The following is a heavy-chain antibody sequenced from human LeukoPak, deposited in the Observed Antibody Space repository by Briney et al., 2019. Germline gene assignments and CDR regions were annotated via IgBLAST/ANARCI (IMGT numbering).Heavy chain of an antibody. CDR2: INAGNGNT. CDR3: ARVRPGYSSGWYTDWYFDL. D-gene: IGHD6-19*01. V-gene: IGHV1-3*01. J-gene: IGHJ2*01. CDR1: GYTFTSYA. Sequence: ASVTVSCKASGYTFTSYAMHWVRQAPGQRLEWMGWINAGNGNTKYSQKFQGRVTITRDTSASTAYMELSSLRSEDTAVYYCARVRPGYSSGWYTDWYFDLWGRGTLVTVSS.